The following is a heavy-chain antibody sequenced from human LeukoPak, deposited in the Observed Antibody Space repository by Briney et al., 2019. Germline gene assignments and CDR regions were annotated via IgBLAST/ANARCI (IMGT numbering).Heavy chain of an antibody. D-gene: IGHD1-26*01. CDR2: ISYSGST. J-gene: IGHJ3*02. Sequence: SETLTLTCTVSGAVISNYYWSWIWQPPGKGLEWMGYISYSGSTNYSPSLKSRVAISVDTSKNQISLNMHSVTAADTAVYYCARRSGTYAFDIWGQGAMVTVSS. CDR3: ARRSGTYAFDI. V-gene: IGHV4-59*08. CDR1: GAVISNYY.